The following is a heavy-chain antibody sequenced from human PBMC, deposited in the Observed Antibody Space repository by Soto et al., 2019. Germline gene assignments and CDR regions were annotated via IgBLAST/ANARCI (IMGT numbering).Heavy chain of an antibody. D-gene: IGHD3-3*02. CDR1: GGSISSGDYY. V-gene: IGHV4-30-4*01. CDR3: ARDSLGAGAFDI. Sequence: PSETLSLTCTVSGGSISSGDYYWSWIRQPPGKGLEWIGYIYYSGSTYYNPSLKSRVTISVDTSKNQFSLKLSSVTAADTAVYHCARDSLGAGAFDIWGQGTMVTVSS. CDR2: IYYSGST. J-gene: IGHJ3*02.